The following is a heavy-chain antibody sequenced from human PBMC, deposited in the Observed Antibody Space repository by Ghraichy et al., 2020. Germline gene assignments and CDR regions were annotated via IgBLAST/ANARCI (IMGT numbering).Heavy chain of an antibody. V-gene: IGHV3-15*01. D-gene: IGHD4-17*01. CDR3: TTGDYGDYRGP. CDR1: GFTFSNAW. CDR2: IKSKTHGGTT. J-gene: IGHJ5*02. Sequence: LSLTCAASGFTFSNAWMSWVRQAPGKGLEWVGRIKSKTHGGTTEYAAPGKGRFTISRDDSKNTLYLQMNSLKTEDTAVYYCTTGDYGDYRGPWGQGTLVTVSS.